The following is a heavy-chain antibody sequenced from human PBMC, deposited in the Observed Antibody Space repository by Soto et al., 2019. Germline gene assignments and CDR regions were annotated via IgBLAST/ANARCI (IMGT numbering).Heavy chain of an antibody. Sequence: PSETLSLLFTVLGGSITSGDCSGSWIRKPPGKGLRGIGYSYYSGVTSYNSALKSRLTMSVDTSKNQFSVKLTSVTAADTAVYYCARTVIGHGGFCSGSSRYTIDYWAQGALVTVPS. CDR1: GGSITSGDCS. J-gene: IGHJ4*02. D-gene: IGHD2-2*02. CDR2: SYYSGVT. CDR3: ARTVIGHGGFCSGSSRYTIDY. V-gene: IGHV4-30-4*02.